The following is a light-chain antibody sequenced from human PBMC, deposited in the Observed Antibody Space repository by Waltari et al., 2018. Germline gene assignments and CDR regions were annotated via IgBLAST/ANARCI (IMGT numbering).Light chain of an antibody. CDR1: SSNVGPNY. V-gene: IGLV1-44*01. CDR2: NNN. J-gene: IGLJ3*02. Sequence: QSVLTQPPSTSGTPGQRVTISCSGSSSNVGPNYVSWYQQHPGTAPTLLIHNNNRRPSGVPDRFSGSKYGTSASLAISGLQSEDEADYYCAAWDDSLNAWMFGGGTKLTVL. CDR3: AAWDDSLNAWM.